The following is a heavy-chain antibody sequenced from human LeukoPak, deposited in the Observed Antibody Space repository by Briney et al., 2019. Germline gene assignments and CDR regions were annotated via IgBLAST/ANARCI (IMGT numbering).Heavy chain of an antibody. D-gene: IGHD3-22*01. Sequence: GGSLRLSCSASGFSFSRYAMHWVRQPPGKRLEYVSAISSNGGSTDYADSVKGRFTISRDNSKTTLYLQMSSLRPEDTAVYYCVKPGHTSGYYLYYFDYWGQGTLVTVSS. CDR3: VKPGHTSGYYLYYFDY. V-gene: IGHV3-64D*09. CDR1: GFSFSRYA. J-gene: IGHJ4*02. CDR2: ISSNGGST.